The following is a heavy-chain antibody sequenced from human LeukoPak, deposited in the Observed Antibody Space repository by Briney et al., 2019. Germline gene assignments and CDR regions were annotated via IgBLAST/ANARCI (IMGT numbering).Heavy chain of an antibody. CDR3: ARDRAHRADY. V-gene: IGHV3-21*01. Sequence: GGSLRLSCAASGFTFSSYSMKWVRQAPGKGLEWVSSISSSSSYIYYADSVKGRFIISRDNAKNSLYLQMNSLRAEDTAVYYCARDRAHRADYWGQGTLVTVSS. D-gene: IGHD1-14*01. CDR1: GFTFSSYS. CDR2: ISSSSSYI. J-gene: IGHJ4*02.